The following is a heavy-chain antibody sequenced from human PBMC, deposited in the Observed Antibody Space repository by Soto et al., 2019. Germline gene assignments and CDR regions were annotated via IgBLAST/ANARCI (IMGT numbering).Heavy chain of an antibody. CDR3: ARETEDYDFWSGYSDYYYMDV. J-gene: IGHJ6*03. Sequence: GASVKVSCKASGYTFTSYAMHWVRQAPGQRLEWMGWINAGNGNTKYSQKFQGRVTITRDTSASTAYMELSSLRSEDTAVYYCARETEDYDFWSGYSDYYYMDVWGKGTTVTVSS. V-gene: IGHV1-3*01. D-gene: IGHD3-3*01. CDR1: GYTFTSYA. CDR2: INAGNGNT.